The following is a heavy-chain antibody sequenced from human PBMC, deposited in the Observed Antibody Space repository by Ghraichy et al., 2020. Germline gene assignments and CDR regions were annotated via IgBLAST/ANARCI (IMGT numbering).Heavy chain of an antibody. CDR1: GYTFTSYG. CDR2: ISAYNGNT. V-gene: IGHV1-18*04. Sequence: ASVKVSCKASGYTFTSYGISWVRQAPGQGLEWMGWISAYNGNTNYAQKLQGRVTMTTDTSTSTAYMELRSLRSDDTAVYYCAKLTRGLYSGYDSTQIDYWGQGTLVTVSS. D-gene: IGHD5-12*01. CDR3: AKLTRGLYSGYDSTQIDY. J-gene: IGHJ4*02.